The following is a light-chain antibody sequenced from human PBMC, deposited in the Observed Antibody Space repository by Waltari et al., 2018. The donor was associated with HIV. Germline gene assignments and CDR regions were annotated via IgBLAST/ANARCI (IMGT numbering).Light chain of an antibody. CDR3: QQLGT. J-gene: IGKJ3*01. CDR1: EGINNY. V-gene: IGKV1-9*01. CDR2: AVS. Sequence: DIQLTQSPSYLSASVGDRVTVTCRAREGINNYLAWYQQKPGTAPKLLVYAVSTLQNGLPSRFSGRGSGTEFTLTIYSLQPEDFAIYYCQQLGTFGPGTTVDIK.